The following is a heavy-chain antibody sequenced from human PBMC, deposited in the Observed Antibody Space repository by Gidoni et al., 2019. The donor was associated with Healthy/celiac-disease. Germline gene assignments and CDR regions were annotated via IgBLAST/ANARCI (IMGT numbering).Heavy chain of an antibody. J-gene: IGHJ4*02. V-gene: IGHV3-9*01. CDR3: AKDSEVGATWGPFDY. D-gene: IGHD1-26*01. Sequence: EVQLVESGGGLVQPGRSLRLSCAASGFTFDDYAMHWVRQAPGKGLGWVSGSSWNSGSIGYADSVKGRFTISRDNAKNSLYLQMNSLRAEDTALYYCAKDSEVGATWGPFDYWGQGTLVTVSS. CDR1: GFTFDDYA. CDR2: SSWNSGSI.